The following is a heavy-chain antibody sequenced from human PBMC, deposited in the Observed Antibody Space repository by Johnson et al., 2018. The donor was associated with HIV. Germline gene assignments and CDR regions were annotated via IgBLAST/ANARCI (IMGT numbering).Heavy chain of an antibody. J-gene: IGHJ3*02. D-gene: IGHD3-22*01. Sequence: QVQLVESGGGVVQPGWSLRLSCAASGFTFSSYGMHWVRQAPGKGLEWVAFIRYDGSNKYYADYVKGRFTISRDNSKNTLYLQMNSLRAEDTAVYYCAKDTYYYDSSGYYRDAFDIWGQGTMVTVSS. V-gene: IGHV3-30*02. CDR3: AKDTYYYDSSGYYRDAFDI. CDR1: GFTFSSYG. CDR2: IRYDGSNK.